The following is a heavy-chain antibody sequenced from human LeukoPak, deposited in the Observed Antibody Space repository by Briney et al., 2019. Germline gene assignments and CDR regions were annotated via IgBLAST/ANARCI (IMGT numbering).Heavy chain of an antibody. J-gene: IGHJ4*02. Sequence: GGSLRLSCAAPGFTFSTYAMSWVRQAPGKGLEWVSTITNSGGSTYYADSVKGRFTISRDNSKNTLDLQMNSLRAEDTAVYYCAKFRGSLIQEWYFDYWGQGTLVTVSS. V-gene: IGHV3-23*01. CDR1: GFTFSTYA. CDR3: AKFRGSLIQEWYFDY. CDR2: ITNSGGST. D-gene: IGHD5-18*01.